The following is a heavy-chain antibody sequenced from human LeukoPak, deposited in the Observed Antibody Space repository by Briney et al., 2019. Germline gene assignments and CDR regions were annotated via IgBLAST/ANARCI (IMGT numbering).Heavy chain of an antibody. CDR2: IWYDGSNK. V-gene: IGHV3-33*06. Sequence: PGGSLRLSCAASGFPFSSYGMHWVRQAPGKGLEWVALIWYDGSNKFYADSVKGRFTISRDNSKNTLYLQMNSLRAEDTAVYYCAKDQYGEAFDIWGPGTMVTVSS. CDR3: AKDQYGEAFDI. CDR1: GFPFSSYG. D-gene: IGHD4-17*01. J-gene: IGHJ3*02.